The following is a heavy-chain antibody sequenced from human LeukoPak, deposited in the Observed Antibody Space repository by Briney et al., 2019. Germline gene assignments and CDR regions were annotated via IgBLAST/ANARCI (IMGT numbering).Heavy chain of an antibody. D-gene: IGHD3-10*01. Sequence: SETLSFTCTVSGGSISNTNYYWSWIRQPPGKGLEWIGYIYYSGSTYYNPSLKSRVTISVDTSKNQFSLKLSSVTAADTAVYYCASWQGVAFDIWGQGTMVTVSS. CDR2: IYYSGST. CDR3: ASWQGVAFDI. J-gene: IGHJ3*02. CDR1: GGSISNTNYY. V-gene: IGHV4-30-4*01.